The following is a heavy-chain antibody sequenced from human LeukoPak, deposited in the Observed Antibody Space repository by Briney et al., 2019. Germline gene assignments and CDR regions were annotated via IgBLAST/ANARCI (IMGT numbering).Heavy chain of an antibody. CDR2: IWYNGSKK. CDR3: ARGRFNYDSSGLNY. CDR1: GLTFSSNG. D-gene: IGHD3-22*01. V-gene: IGHV3-33*01. J-gene: IGHJ4*02. Sequence: GGSLRLSCAASGLTFSSNGMYWVRQAPGKGLKGVTNIWYNGSKKYYGDFLKGWSNISRDNSKNTLYLQMNSLRAEDTAVYYCARGRFNYDSSGLNYWSQGTLVTVSS.